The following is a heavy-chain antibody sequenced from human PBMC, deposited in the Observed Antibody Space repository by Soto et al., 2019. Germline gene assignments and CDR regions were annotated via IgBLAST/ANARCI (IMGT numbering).Heavy chain of an antibody. J-gene: IGHJ5*02. D-gene: IGHD3-16*01. CDR1: GFTVSSNY. CDR3: ARDNEGGSGWFDP. V-gene: IGHV3-53*01. CDR2: IYSGGST. Sequence: SLRLSCAASGFTVSSNYVSWVRQAPGKGLEWVSVIYSGGSTYYADSVKGRFTISRDNSKNTVYLQMNSLRAEDTAVYFCARDNEGGSGWFDPWGQGSLVTVSS.